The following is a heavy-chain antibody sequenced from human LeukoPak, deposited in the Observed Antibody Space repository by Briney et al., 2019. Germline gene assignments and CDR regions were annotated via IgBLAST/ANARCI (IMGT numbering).Heavy chain of an antibody. CDR2: IHYSGST. V-gene: IGHV4-59*01. D-gene: IGHD6-13*01. Sequence: SETLSLTCSVSGGSISSYYWSWIRQPPGKGLECIGYIHYSGSTNYNPSLKSRVTISVDTSKNQFSLKLGSVTAADTAVYYCAVGVAAGGEYYFDYWGQGTLVTVSS. J-gene: IGHJ4*02. CDR1: GGSISSYY. CDR3: AVGVAAGGEYYFDY.